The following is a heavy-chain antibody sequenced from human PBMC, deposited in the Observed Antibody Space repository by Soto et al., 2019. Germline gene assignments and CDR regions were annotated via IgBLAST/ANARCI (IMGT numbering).Heavy chain of an antibody. CDR3: ERSIEYYYDSSGYYYEPEYFQH. V-gene: IGHV3-7*01. J-gene: IGHJ1*01. D-gene: IGHD3-22*01. CDR2: IKQDGSEK. Sequence: GGSLRLSCAASGFTFSSYWMSWVRQAPGKGLEWVANIKQDGSEKYYVDSVKGRFTISRDNAKNSLYLQMNSLRAEDTAVYYCERSIEYYYDSSGYYYEPEYFQHWGQGTLVTVSS. CDR1: GFTFSSYW.